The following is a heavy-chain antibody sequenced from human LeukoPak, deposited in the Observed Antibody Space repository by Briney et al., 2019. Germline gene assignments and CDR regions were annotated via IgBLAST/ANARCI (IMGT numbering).Heavy chain of an antibody. V-gene: IGHV4-4*07. CDR2: IYTSGST. Sequence: SETLSLTCTVSGGSISSYYWSWIRQPAGKGLEWIGRIYTSGSTNYNPSLKGRVTMSVDTSKNQFSLKLSSVTAADTAVYYCAGTNTVTTTQRYYYYYMDVWGKGTTVTVSS. D-gene: IGHD4-11*01. J-gene: IGHJ6*03. CDR1: GGSISSYY. CDR3: AGTNTVTTTQRYYYYYMDV.